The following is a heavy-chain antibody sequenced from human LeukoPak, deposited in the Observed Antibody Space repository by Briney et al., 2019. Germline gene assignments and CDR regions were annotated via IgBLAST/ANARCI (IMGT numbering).Heavy chain of an antibody. V-gene: IGHV4-59*01. CDR3: ARVYAGYNGERYVDY. Sequence: SETLYLTCTVSGGSLSSFYWSWIRQPPGKGVEWIGDIYYSGSINYNPSLKSRVTISVDTSKNQFSLKLTSVIAADTAVYYCARVYAGYNGERYVDYWGQGTLVTVSS. D-gene: IGHD5-24*01. CDR2: IYYSGSI. CDR1: GGSLSSFY. J-gene: IGHJ4*02.